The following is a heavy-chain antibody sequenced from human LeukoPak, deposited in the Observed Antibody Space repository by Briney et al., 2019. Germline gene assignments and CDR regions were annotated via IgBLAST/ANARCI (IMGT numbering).Heavy chain of an antibody. Sequence: SETLSLTCAVYGGSFSGYYWSWIRQPPGKGLEWIGEINHSGSTNYNPSLKSRVTISVDTSKNQFSLKLSSVTAADTAAYYCARGALYGWFDPWGQGTLVTVSS. CDR2: INHSGST. V-gene: IGHV4-34*01. CDR1: GGSFSGYY. CDR3: ARGALYGWFDP. J-gene: IGHJ5*02. D-gene: IGHD3-10*01.